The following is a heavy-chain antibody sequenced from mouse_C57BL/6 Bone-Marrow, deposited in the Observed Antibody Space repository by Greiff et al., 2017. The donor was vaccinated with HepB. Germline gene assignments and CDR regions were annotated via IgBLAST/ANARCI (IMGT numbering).Heavy chain of an antibody. CDR2: ISSGSSTI. D-gene: IGHD2-2*01. CDR1: GFTFSDYG. J-gene: IGHJ4*01. Sequence: EVHLVESGGGLVKPGGSLKLSCAASGFTFSDYGMHWVRQAPEKGLEWVAYISSGSSTIYYADTVKGRFTISRDNAKNTLFLQMTSLRSEDTAMYYCAKGNYGYDEDAMDYWGQGTSVTVSS. V-gene: IGHV5-17*01. CDR3: AKGNYGYDEDAMDY.